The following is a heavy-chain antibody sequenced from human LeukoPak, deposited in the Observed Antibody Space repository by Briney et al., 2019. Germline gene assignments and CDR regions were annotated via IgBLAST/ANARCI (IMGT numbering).Heavy chain of an antibody. V-gene: IGHV4-59*01. Sequence: SETLSLTCTVSGGSISSYYWSWLRQPPGKGLEWIGYIYYSGSTNYNPSLKSRVTISVDTSKNQFSLKLSSVTAADTAVYYCARAGEGRYYDFWSGYYTARYFDYWGQGTLVTVSS. CDR3: ARAGEGRYYDFWSGYYTARYFDY. J-gene: IGHJ4*02. CDR2: IYYSGST. CDR1: GGSISSYY. D-gene: IGHD3-3*01.